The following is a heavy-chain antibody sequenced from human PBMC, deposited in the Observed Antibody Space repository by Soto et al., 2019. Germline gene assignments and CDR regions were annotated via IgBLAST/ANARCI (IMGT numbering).Heavy chain of an antibody. D-gene: IGHD3-10*01. CDR1: GFTFNSCG. CDR2: VSYDGSNK. Sequence: ESGGGVVQPGRSLRLSCAASGFTFNSCGMHWVRQAPGKGLEWVAVVSYDGSNKYYADSVKGRFTISRDNSKNTLYLQMNSLRAKDKAVYYCAKNEYHYYGSVSYESYAFDIWGQGTMVTVSS. V-gene: IGHV3-30*18. J-gene: IGHJ3*02. CDR3: AKNEYHYYGSVSYESYAFDI.